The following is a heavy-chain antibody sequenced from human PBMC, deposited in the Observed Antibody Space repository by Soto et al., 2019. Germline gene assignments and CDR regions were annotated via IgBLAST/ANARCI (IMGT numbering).Heavy chain of an antibody. J-gene: IGHJ4*02. V-gene: IGHV3-23*01. CDR1: GFTFTSYA. CDR2: ISGSGGST. Sequence: EVQLLESGGGLVQPGGSLRLSCAASGFTFTSYAMNWVRQAPGKGLEWVSTISGSGGSTYYADSVKGRFTISRDNSKNRLYLQMNRLRAEDTAIYYCAKTQGLLYYDFWSGTDYWGQGTLVSVSS. D-gene: IGHD3-3*01. CDR3: AKTQGLLYYDFWSGTDY.